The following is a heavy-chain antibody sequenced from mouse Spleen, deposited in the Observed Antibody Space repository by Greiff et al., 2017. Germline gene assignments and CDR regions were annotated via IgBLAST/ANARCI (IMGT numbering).Heavy chain of an antibody. CDR2: IHPNSGST. CDR1: GYTFTSYW. J-gene: IGHJ2*01. CDR3: ARRYDGSDFDY. V-gene: IGHV1-64*01. D-gene: IGHD2-14*01. Sequence: QVQLQQPGAELVKPGASVKLSCKASGYTFTSYWMHWVKQRPGQGLEWIGMIHPNSGSTNYNEKFKSKATLTVDKSSSTAYMQLSSLTSEDSAVYYCARRYDGSDFDYWGQGTTLTVSS.